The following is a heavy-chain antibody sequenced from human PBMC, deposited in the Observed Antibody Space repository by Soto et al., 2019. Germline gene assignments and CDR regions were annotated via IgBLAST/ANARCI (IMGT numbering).Heavy chain of an antibody. D-gene: IGHD3-16*01. CDR3: ARTLGGAFGFDY. J-gene: IGHJ4*02. CDR2: IYYSGST. V-gene: IGHV4-28*01. Sequence: QVQLQESGPGLVKPSDTLSLTCAVSGYSISSSHWWGWIRQPPGKGLEWIGYIYYSGSTYYNPSLKRRVTMSVDTSKDQFSLKLSSVPAVDTAVYYCARTLGGAFGFDYWGQGPLVTVSS. CDR1: GYSISSSHW.